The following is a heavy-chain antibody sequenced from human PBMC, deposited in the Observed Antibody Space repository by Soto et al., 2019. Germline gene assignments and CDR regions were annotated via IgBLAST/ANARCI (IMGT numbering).Heavy chain of an antibody. CDR1: GGSLSPYY. D-gene: IGHD3-22*01. CDR2: IYYSGNT. V-gene: IGHV4-59*01. J-gene: IGHJ6*02. CDR3: ARDWHYYDSSGYPRVYGMDV. Sequence: SETLSLTCTVSGGSLSPYYLSWIRQPPGKGLEWIGYIYYSGNTEYNPSLKSRVTISVDTSKNQFSLKLSSVTAADTAVYYCARDWHYYDSSGYPRVYGMDVWGQGTTVTVSS.